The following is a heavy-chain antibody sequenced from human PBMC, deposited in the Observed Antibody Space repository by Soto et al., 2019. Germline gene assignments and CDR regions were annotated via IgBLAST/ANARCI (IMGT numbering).Heavy chain of an antibody. CDR3: ARDSTMPHPGMDV. Sequence: SVKVSCKASGRTFSSYSISWVRQSPGQGLEWMGGIIPIFGTANYAQKFQGRVTITADESTSTAYMELSSLRSEDTAVYYCARDSTMPHPGMDVWGQGTTVTVSS. D-gene: IGHD2-2*01. V-gene: IGHV1-69*13. CDR2: IIPIFGTA. J-gene: IGHJ6*02. CDR1: GRTFSSYS.